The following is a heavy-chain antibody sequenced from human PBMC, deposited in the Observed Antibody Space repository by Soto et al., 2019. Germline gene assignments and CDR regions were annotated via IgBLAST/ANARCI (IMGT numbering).Heavy chain of an antibody. J-gene: IGHJ4*02. CDR3: GRISSHGDYAY. CDR1: GGSFSAYY. CDR2: IHHSGDT. V-gene: IGHV4-34*01. D-gene: IGHD4-17*01. Sequence: SETLSLTCAVYGGSFSAYYWSWIRQPPGKGLEWIGEIHHSGDTNYIPSLKSRVSISVDTAKNQFSLNLRSVTAADTAVYYCGRISSHGDYAYWGQGTLVTVSS.